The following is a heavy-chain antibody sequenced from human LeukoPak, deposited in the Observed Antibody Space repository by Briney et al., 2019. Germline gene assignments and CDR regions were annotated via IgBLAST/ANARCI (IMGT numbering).Heavy chain of an antibody. CDR1: GGSISSSSYY. Sequence: KASETLSLTCTVSGGSISSSSYYWGWIRQPPGKGLEWIGSIYYSGSTYYNPSLKSRVTISVDTSKNQFSLKLSSVTAADTAVYYCARVFPGSGGVLHWFDPWGQGTLVTVSS. CDR2: IYYSGST. CDR3: ARVFPGSGGVLHWFDP. J-gene: IGHJ5*02. D-gene: IGHD2-15*01. V-gene: IGHV4-39*01.